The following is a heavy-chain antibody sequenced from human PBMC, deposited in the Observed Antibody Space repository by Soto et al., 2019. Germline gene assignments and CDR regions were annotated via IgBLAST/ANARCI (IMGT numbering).Heavy chain of an antibody. CDR2: ISYDGSNN. V-gene: IGHV3-30-3*01. Sequence: QVQLVESGGDVVQPGRSLRLSCAASGFTFSSYVMYWVRQAPGKGLEWVAVISYDGSNNYYADSVRGRFTISRDNSKNTLSLQMNSLRAEDTAVYYCARSLIVGAKAAFDYWGQGTLVTVSS. CDR3: ARSLIVGAKAAFDY. CDR1: GFTFSSYV. J-gene: IGHJ4*02. D-gene: IGHD1-26*01.